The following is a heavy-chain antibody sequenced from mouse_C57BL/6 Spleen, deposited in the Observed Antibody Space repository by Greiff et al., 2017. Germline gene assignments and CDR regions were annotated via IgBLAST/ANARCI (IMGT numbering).Heavy chain of an antibody. CDR1: GYAFSSYW. J-gene: IGHJ2*01. Sequence: VQLQQSGAELVKPGASVKISCKASGYAFSSYWMNWVKQRPGKGLEWIGQMYPGDGDTNYNGKFKGKATLTADKSSSTAYMQLSSLTSEDSAVYFCARWDTTVGGSFDYWGQGTTLTVAS. CDR2: MYPGDGDT. CDR3: ARWDTTVGGSFDY. V-gene: IGHV1-80*01. D-gene: IGHD1-1*01.